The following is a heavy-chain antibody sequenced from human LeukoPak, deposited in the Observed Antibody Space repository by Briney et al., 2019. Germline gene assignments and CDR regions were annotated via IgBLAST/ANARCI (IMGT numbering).Heavy chain of an antibody. CDR1: GYILTNYY. CDR2: INPSGGSI. D-gene: IGHD3-16*01. J-gene: IGHJ5*02. V-gene: IGHV1-46*01. CDR3: VRNYYDGTPDWFDP. Sequence: GASVKVSCKASGYILTNYYMHWVPQAPGQGPERRGVINPSGGSITNTQKFQGRDTMTRDTSTRTVYMELSSLGSEDTAVYYCVRNYYDGTPDWFDPWGQGTLVTVSS.